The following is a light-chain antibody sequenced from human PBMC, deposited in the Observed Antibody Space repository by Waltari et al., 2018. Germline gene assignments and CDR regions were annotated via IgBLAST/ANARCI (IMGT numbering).Light chain of an antibody. CDR2: DAS. J-gene: IGKJ4*01. Sequence: DIQMTKSPSSLSAPVGDRVTITCQASQDISNYLNWYQQKPGKAPKLLFYDASNLETGVPSRFSGSGSGTDCTFTSSSLQPEDIATYYCQQYDNLPLTFGGGTKVEIK. CDR1: QDISNY. V-gene: IGKV1-33*01. CDR3: QQYDNLPLT.